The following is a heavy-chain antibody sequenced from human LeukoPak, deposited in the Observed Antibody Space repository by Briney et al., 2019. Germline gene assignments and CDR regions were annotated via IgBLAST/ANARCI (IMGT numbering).Heavy chain of an antibody. CDR1: GGSISSSSYY. D-gene: IGHD1-26*01. V-gene: IGHV4-39*07. Sequence: SETLSLTCTVSGGSISSSSYYWGWIRQPPGKGLEWIGSIYYSGSTYYNPSLKSRATISLDTSKNQFSLKVSSVNAADTAVYYCARDIVGATDYYYYMDVWGKGTTVTVSS. CDR3: ARDIVGATDYYYYMDV. J-gene: IGHJ6*03. CDR2: IYYSGST.